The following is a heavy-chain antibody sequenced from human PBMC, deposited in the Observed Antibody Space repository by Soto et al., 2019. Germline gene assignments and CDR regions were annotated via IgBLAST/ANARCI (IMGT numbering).Heavy chain of an antibody. J-gene: IGHJ6*02. CDR1: GFTVSSNY. V-gene: IGHV3-53*01. CDR3: ARRMGGIAAAGPYYYYYGMDV. D-gene: IGHD6-13*01. Sequence: GGSLRLSCAASGFTVSSNYMSWVRQAPGKGPEWVSVIYSGGSTYYADSVKGRFTISRDNSKNTLYLQMNSLRAEDTAVYYCARRMGGIAAAGPYYYYYGMDVWGQGTTVTVSS. CDR2: IYSGGST.